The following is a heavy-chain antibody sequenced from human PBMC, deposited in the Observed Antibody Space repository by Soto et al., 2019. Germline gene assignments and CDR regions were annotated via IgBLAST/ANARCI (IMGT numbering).Heavy chain of an antibody. Sequence: ETLSLTCRVSGASIASYYWSWVRQSAGKGREWIGRTYITGDPNYNLSLKSRVTMSLDTSKNQLSLQLGSVTAADTAVDYCAXEYTETVDGPTPCYFDYWGQGTPVTVSS. D-gene: IGHD6-19*01. J-gene: IGHJ4*02. CDR2: TYITGDP. V-gene: IGHV4-4*07. CDR1: GASIASYY. CDR3: AXEYTETVDGPTPCYFDY.